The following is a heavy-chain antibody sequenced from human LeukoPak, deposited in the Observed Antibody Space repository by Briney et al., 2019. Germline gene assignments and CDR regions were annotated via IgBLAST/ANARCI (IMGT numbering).Heavy chain of an antibody. Sequence: SETLSLTCAVSGYSINSGYYWGWIRQPPGKGLEWIWSNYHSGSTYYNPSLKGRITISMDTSKNQFSLKLSSVTAADTAIYYCARLRGQGFDSWGQGTLVTVSS. J-gene: IGHJ4*02. CDR3: ARLRGQGFDS. CDR2: NYHSGST. CDR1: GYSINSGYY. V-gene: IGHV4-38-2*01.